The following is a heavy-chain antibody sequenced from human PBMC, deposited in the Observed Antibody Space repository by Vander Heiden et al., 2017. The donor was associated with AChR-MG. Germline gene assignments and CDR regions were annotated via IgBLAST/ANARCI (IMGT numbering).Heavy chain of an antibody. Sequence: EVQLVESGGGLVQPGGSLKLPCAASGLTFSASAMDWGRQASGKGLEWVGRIRSKANSYATAYAASVKGRFTISRDDSKNTAYLQMNSLKTEDTAVYYCTRSSLRGYYYYYYMDVWGKGTTVTVSS. D-gene: IGHD1-26*01. CDR1: GLTFSASA. CDR3: TRSSLRGYYYYYYMDV. V-gene: IGHV3-73*02. CDR2: IRSKANSYAT. J-gene: IGHJ6*03.